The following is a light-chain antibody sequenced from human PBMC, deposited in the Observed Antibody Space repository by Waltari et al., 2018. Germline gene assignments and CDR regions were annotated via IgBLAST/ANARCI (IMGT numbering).Light chain of an antibody. CDR1: QGMNNY. J-gene: IGKJ4*01. CDR2: TAS. CDR3: QQFKSYPLT. Sequence: DIQLTQSPSFLSASVGERVTITCRASQGMNNYLSWYQQKPGKAPELLIYTASTLQSGVAPRFSGSGSGTEFTLTITSLQPEDIARYYCQQFKSYPLTFGGGTKVEIK. V-gene: IGKV1-9*01.